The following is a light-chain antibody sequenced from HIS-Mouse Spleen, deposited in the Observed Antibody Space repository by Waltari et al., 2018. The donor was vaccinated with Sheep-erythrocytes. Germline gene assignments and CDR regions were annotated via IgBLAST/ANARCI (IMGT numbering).Light chain of an antibody. CDR3: SAYTSSSTLVV. Sequence: SALIQPRPVPGSPGQSVPIPCTGTSRDVGGYNYVSCYQQLPGKAPKLMLYDVRSPLSGVCNRISGSKVGNTASLTNSGLQAEDEADYYCSAYTSSSTLVVFGGGTKLTVL. V-gene: IGLV2-14*03. CDR1: SRDVGGYNY. CDR2: DVR. J-gene: IGLJ2*01.